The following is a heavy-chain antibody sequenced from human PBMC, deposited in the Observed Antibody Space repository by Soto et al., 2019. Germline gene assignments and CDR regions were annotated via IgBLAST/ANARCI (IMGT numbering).Heavy chain of an antibody. CDR1: GGSISSGGYY. CDR2: IYYSGST. CDR3: GRRGGFDGGLKH. V-gene: IGHV4-31*03. J-gene: IGHJ1*01. D-gene: IGHD3-16*01. Sequence: QVQLQESGPGLVKPSQTLSLTCTVSGGSISSGGYYWSWIRQHPGKGLEWIGYIYYSGSTYYNPSLRRRFTISVDTSKTQFPLKLGSVTAADTAVYYWGRRGGFDGGLKHWGQGTLVTVSS.